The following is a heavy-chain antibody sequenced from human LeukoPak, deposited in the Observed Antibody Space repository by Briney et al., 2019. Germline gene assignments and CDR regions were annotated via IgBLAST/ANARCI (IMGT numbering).Heavy chain of an antibody. D-gene: IGHD3-22*01. V-gene: IGHV4-38-2*02. CDR3: ARDLSHTYYYDSSGSFYY. J-gene: IGHJ4*02. Sequence: SETLSLTCTVSGYSISSGYYWGWIRPPPGKGLEWIGSIYHSGSTYYNPSLKSRVTISVDTSKNQFSLKLSSVTAADTAVYYCARDLSHTYYYDSSGSFYYWGQGTLVTVSS. CDR2: IYHSGST. CDR1: GYSISSGYY.